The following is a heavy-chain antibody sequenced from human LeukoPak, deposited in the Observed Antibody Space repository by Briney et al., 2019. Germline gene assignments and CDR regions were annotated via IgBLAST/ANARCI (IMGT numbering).Heavy chain of an antibody. V-gene: IGHV4-38-2*01. CDR2: IYHSGST. CDR3: ARRRITMVREEGWFAP. Sequence: SETLSLTCAVSGYSISSGYYWGWIRQPPGKGLEWIGIIYHSGSTYYTPSLKRRVTISVDTSKNQSSLKLSSATAADTAVYYCARRRITMVREEGWFAPRGQGTLVTVSS. J-gene: IGHJ5*02. D-gene: IGHD3-10*01. CDR1: GYSISSGYY.